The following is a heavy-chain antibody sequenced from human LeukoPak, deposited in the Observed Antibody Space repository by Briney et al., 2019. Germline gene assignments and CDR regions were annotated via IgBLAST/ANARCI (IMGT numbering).Heavy chain of an antibody. V-gene: IGHV3-15*01. CDR2: IKRKPDGGPT. CDR1: GFTSSNAW. J-gene: IGHJ3*02. Sequence: GGSLRLSCAASGFTSSNAWMNWVRQAPGKGLEWVGRIKRKPDGGPTDYSAPVKGRFTISRDDSKNTLYLQMNSLKTEDTAVYYCTTNDAFDIWGQGTMVIVSS. CDR3: TTNDAFDI.